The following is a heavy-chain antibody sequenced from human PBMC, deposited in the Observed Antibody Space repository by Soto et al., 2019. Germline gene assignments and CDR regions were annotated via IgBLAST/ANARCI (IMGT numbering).Heavy chain of an antibody. V-gene: IGHV4-4*07. D-gene: IGHD3-10*01. J-gene: IGHJ6*02. CDR1: GGSISSYY. Sequence: SETLSLTCTVSGGSISSYYWTWLRQPAGKGLEWIGRIYPTGITNYNPSLKSRVTMSIDTSNNQFSLKLRSVTAADTAVYYCASSPSLRGVTKGYYYYGMDVWGQGTTVTVSS. CDR2: IYPTGIT. CDR3: ASSPSLRGVTKGYYYYGMDV.